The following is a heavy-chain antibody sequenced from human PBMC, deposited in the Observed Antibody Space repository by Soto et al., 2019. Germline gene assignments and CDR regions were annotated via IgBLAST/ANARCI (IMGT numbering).Heavy chain of an antibody. Sequence: QVQLVQSGAEVKKPGASVKVSCKASGYIFTSYYIHWVRQALGQGLEWMGIINPSGGYTTYAQKFQGRVTMTRDTSTSTVYMELSNLRSEDTAVYYCARGSGSGSYYDPYDYWGQGTLVTVSS. D-gene: IGHD3-10*01. CDR2: INPSGGYT. J-gene: IGHJ4*02. CDR1: GYIFTSYY. CDR3: ARGSGSGSYYDPYDY. V-gene: IGHV1-46*01.